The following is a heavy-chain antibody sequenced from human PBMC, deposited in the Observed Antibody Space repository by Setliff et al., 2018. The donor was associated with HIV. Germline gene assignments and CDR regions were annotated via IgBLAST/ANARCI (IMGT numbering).Heavy chain of an antibody. CDR3: ARGELLNNWLDP. Sequence: SETLSLTCTVSGGSISSGGYYWSWIRQHPGKGLEWIGYIYYSGSTYYNPSLKSRVTISVDTSKNQFSLKLSSVTAADTAVYYCARGELLNNWLDPWGQGQWSPSPQ. J-gene: IGHJ5*02. V-gene: IGHV4-31*03. CDR2: IYYSGST. D-gene: IGHD1-26*01. CDR1: GGSISSGGYY.